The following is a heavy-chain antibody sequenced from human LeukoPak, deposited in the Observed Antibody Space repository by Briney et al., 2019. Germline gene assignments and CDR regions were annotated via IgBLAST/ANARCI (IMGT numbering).Heavy chain of an antibody. CDR3: AKDMRWSTLFDY. CDR1: GFTFNNYW. Sequence: GGSLRLSCAGSGFTFNNYWMHWVRQAPGKGLVWVSRINGDGSSTTYADSVKGRFTISRDNAKNTLYLQMNSLRAEDTAVYYCAKDMRWSTLFDYWGQGTLVTVSS. D-gene: IGHD1-26*01. J-gene: IGHJ4*02. V-gene: IGHV3-74*01. CDR2: INGDGSST.